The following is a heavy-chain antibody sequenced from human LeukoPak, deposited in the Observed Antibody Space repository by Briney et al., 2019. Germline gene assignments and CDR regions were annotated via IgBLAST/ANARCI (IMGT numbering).Heavy chain of an antibody. Sequence: ALVKVSCKASGYTFTSYAMHWVRQAPGQRLEWMGWINAGNGNTKYSQKFQGRVTITRDTSASTAYMELSSLRSEDTAVYYCAGSGYGRYYFDYWGQGTLVTVSS. CDR1: GYTFTSYA. V-gene: IGHV1-3*01. D-gene: IGHD5-12*01. CDR2: INAGNGNT. CDR3: AGSGYGRYYFDY. J-gene: IGHJ4*02.